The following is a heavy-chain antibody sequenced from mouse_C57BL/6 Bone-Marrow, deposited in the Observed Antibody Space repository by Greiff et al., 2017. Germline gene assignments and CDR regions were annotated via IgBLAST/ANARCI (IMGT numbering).Heavy chain of an antibody. V-gene: IGHV14-4*01. CDR1: GFNIKDDY. D-gene: IGHD1-1*01. CDR2: IDPENGDT. Sequence: VQLQQSGAELVRPGASVKLSCTASGFNIKDDYMHWVKQRPEQGLEWIGWIDPENGDTEYASKFQGKATITAATSSNTAYLQLSSLTSEDTAVYYCTTYGSSYGYAMDYWGQGTSVTVSS. CDR3: TTYGSSYGYAMDY. J-gene: IGHJ4*01.